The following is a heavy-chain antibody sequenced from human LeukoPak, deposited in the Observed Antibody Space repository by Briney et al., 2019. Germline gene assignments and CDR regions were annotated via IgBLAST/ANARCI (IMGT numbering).Heavy chain of an antibody. CDR3: AGDDRGLTYCSSTSCYDAFDI. V-gene: IGHV3-30-3*01. D-gene: IGHD2-2*01. J-gene: IGHJ3*02. CDR2: ISYDGSNK. Sequence: GGSLRLSCAASGFTFSSYAMHWVRQAPGKGLEWVAVISYDGSNKYYADSVKGRFTISRDNSKNTLYLQMNSLRAEDTAVYYCAGDDRGLTYCSSTSCYDAFDIWGQGTMVTVSS. CDR1: GFTFSSYA.